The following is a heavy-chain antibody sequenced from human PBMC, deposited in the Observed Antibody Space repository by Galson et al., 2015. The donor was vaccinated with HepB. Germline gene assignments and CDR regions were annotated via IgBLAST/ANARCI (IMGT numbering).Heavy chain of an antibody. CDR2: ISSSSSYT. D-gene: IGHD1-26*01. Sequence: LRLSCAASGFTFSDYYMSWIRQAPGKGLEWVSYISSSSSYTNYADSVKGRFTISRDNAKNSLYLQMNSLRAEDTAVYYCARDRRELHYWGQGTLVTVSS. CDR1: GFTFSDYY. V-gene: IGHV3-11*06. J-gene: IGHJ4*02. CDR3: ARDRRELHY.